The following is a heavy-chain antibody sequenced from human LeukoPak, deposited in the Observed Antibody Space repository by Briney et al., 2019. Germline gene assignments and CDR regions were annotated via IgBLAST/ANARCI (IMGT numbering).Heavy chain of an antibody. D-gene: IGHD3-10*01. CDR3: ARASGSYHGGDS. Sequence: GGSLRLSCAASGFTFNTYNMNWVRQAPGKGLEWVPSISTGSSYIYYADSVKGRFTISRDDAKNSLYLQMNSLRADDTAVYYCARASGSYHGGDSWGQGTLVTVSS. CDR1: GFTFNTYN. V-gene: IGHV3-21*01. CDR2: ISTGSSYI. J-gene: IGHJ4*02.